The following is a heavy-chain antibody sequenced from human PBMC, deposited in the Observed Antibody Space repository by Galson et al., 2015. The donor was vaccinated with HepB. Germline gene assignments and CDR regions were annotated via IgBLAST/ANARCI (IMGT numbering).Heavy chain of an antibody. CDR3: AREPILWFGELLPLGYFDY. V-gene: IGHV3-7*03. J-gene: IGHJ4*02. CDR1: GFTFSSYW. CDR2: IKQDGSEK. Sequence: SLRLSCAASGFTFSSYWMSWVRQAPGKGLEWVANIKQDGSEKYYVDSVKGRFTISRDNAKNSLYLQMNSLRAEDTAVYYCAREPILWFGELLPLGYFDYWGQGTLVTVSS. D-gene: IGHD3-10*01.